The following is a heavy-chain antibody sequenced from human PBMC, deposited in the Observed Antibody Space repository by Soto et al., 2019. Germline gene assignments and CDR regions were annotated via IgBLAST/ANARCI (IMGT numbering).Heavy chain of an antibody. V-gene: IGHV5-51*01. D-gene: IGHD1-1*01. CDR1: GYRFTSYW. J-gene: IGHJ4*02. CDR2: IYVDDSDT. CDR3: ARLRIQSGNFRSFDY. Sequence: VECVSSSCEASGYRFTSYWIAWVPQMPGKGLEWMGTIYVDDSDTTYSPSFQGQVTISADKSSSSAYLQWSSLKASDSAMYYCARLRIQSGNFRSFDYWGQGTMVTVSS.